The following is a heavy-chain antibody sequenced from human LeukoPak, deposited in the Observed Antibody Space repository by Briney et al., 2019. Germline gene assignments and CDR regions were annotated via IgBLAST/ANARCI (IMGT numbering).Heavy chain of an antibody. CDR2: ISYDGSNK. Sequence: GGSLRLSCAASGFTFSSYGMHWVRQAPGRGLEGVAVISYDGSNKYYADSVKGRFTISRDNSKNTLYLQMSSLRLEDTAVYYCAKVGSGYGLFDYWGQGTLVTVSS. V-gene: IGHV3-30*18. CDR3: AKVGSGYGLFDY. CDR1: GFTFSSYG. D-gene: IGHD5-12*01. J-gene: IGHJ4*02.